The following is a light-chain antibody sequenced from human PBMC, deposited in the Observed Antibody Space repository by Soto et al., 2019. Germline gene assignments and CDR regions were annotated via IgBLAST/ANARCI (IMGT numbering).Light chain of an antibody. CDR1: QSVSSSF. V-gene: IGKV3-20*01. J-gene: IGKJ2*01. CDR3: QHYGSTPPDT. CDR2: GTS. Sequence: EIVVTQSPGTLSLSLGERATLSCRASQSVSSSFLAWYQQKPGQAPRLLIYGTSNRASGIPDRFSGSGSGTDFSLTISRLEPEDFALYYCQHYGSTPPDTFGQGTKLEIK.